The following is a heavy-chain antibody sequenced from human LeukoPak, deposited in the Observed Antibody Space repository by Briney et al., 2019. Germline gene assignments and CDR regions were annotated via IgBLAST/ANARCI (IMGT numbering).Heavy chain of an antibody. CDR2: IYYSGST. CDR1: GGSISSGDYY. D-gene: IGHD2-15*01. Sequence: KASETLSLTCTVSGGSISSGDYYWSWIRQPPGKGLEWIGDIYYSGSTYYNPSLKSRVTISVDTSKNQFSLKLSSVTAADTAVYYCARDNFILGYCSGGSCYSGRAFDIWGQGTMVTVSS. CDR3: ARDNFILGYCSGGSCYSGRAFDI. J-gene: IGHJ3*02. V-gene: IGHV4-30-4*08.